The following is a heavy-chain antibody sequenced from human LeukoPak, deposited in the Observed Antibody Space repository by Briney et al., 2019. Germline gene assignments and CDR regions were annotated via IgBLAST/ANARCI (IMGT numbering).Heavy chain of an antibody. CDR1: EFSVGSNY. CDR2: IYSGGST. V-gene: IGHV3-66*01. Sequence: GGSLRLSCAASEFSVGSNYMTWVRQAPGKGLEWVSLIYSGGSTYYADSVKGRFTISRDNSKNTLYLQMNSLRAEDTAVYYCAKGYYYYMDVWGKGTTVTVSS. CDR3: AKGYYYYMDV. J-gene: IGHJ6*03.